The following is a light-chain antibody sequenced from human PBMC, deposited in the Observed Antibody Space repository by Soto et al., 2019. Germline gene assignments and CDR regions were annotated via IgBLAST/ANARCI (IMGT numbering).Light chain of an antibody. J-gene: IGKJ1*01. V-gene: IGKV3-20*01. CDR3: QQYGDSPQT. CDR1: QSVTSNY. Sequence: EIVLTQSPATLSLSPGERATLSCRASQSVTSNYLAWYQQKPGQAPRLLIYGASSRATAIPDRFSGSGSGTDFTLTISRLEPEELAVYHCQQYGDSPQTFGQGTKVEIK. CDR2: GAS.